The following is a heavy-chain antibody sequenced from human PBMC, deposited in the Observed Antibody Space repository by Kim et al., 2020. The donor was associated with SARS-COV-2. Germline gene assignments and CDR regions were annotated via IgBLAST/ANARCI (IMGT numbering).Heavy chain of an antibody. D-gene: IGHD1-26*01. Sequence: ADSVRGRFTTSRDNSKNTLYLQMNSLRAEDTAVYYCAKEQSGSYYGVFDYWGQGTLVTVSS. V-gene: IGHV3-23*01. J-gene: IGHJ4*02. CDR3: AKEQSGSYYGVFDY.